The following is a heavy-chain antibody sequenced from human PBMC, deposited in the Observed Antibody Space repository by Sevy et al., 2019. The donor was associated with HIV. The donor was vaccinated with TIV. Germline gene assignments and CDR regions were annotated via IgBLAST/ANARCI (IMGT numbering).Heavy chain of an antibody. CDR1: GFTFSSYW. D-gene: IGHD2-2*01. CDR2: IKRDGSEK. V-gene: IGHV3-7*03. J-gene: IGHJ6*02. Sequence: GGSLRLSCAASGFTFSSYWMSWVRQAPGKGLEWVANIKRDGSEKYYVDSVKGRFTISRDNAKNSLYLQMNSLRAEDTAVYYGAGDGRSASCFWGMDVWGQGTTVTVSS. CDR3: AGDGRSASCFWGMDV.